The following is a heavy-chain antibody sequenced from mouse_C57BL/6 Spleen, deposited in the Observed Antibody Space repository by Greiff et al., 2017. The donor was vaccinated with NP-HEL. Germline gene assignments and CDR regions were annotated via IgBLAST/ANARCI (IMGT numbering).Heavy chain of an antibody. V-gene: IGHV1-42*01. CDR2: INPSTGGT. Sequence: VQLQQSGPELVKPGASVKISCKASGYSFTGYYMNWVKQSPEKSLEWIGEINPSTGGTTYNQKFKAKATLTVDKSSSTAYMQLKSLTSEDSAVYYCARITTVGYYFDYWGQGTTLTVSS. J-gene: IGHJ2*01. CDR3: ARITTVGYYFDY. CDR1: GYSFTGYY. D-gene: IGHD1-1*01.